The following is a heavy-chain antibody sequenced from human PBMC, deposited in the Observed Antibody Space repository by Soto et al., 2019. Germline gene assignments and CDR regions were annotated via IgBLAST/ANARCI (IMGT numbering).Heavy chain of an antibody. V-gene: IGHV1-18*01. CDR1: GYTFTSYG. Sequence: ASVKVSCKASGYTFTSYGISWVRQAPGQGLEWMGWISSYNGNTKYAQKLQGRVTMTTDTSTSTAYMELRSLRSDDTAVYYCARGDVRAGYCSSTSCYGDAFDIWGQGTMVTVSS. CDR2: ISSYNGNT. J-gene: IGHJ3*02. CDR3: ARGDVRAGYCSSTSCYGDAFDI. D-gene: IGHD2-2*01.